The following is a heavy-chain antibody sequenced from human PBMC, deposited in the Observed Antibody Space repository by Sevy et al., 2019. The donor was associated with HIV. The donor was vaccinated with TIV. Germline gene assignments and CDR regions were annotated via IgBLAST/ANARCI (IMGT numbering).Heavy chain of an antibody. CDR3: ARDRSVRGCSGGSCYLLYYFDY. D-gene: IGHD2-15*01. CDR2: IKQDGSEK. J-gene: IGHJ4*02. Sequence: GGSLRLSCAASGFTFSSYWMSWVRQAPGKGLEWVANIKQDGSEKYYVDSVKGRFTISRDNAKNSLYLQMNSLRAEDTAVYYCARDRSVRGCSGGSCYLLYYFDYWGQGTLVTVSS. V-gene: IGHV3-7*01. CDR1: GFTFSSYW.